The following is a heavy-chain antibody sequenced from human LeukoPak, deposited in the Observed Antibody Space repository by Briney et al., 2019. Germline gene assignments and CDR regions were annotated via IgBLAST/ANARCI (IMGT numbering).Heavy chain of an antibody. D-gene: IGHD2-21*01. J-gene: IGHJ4*02. CDR3: ARGSLLEY. V-gene: IGHV3-21*01. CDR2: ISSSSSYI. Sequence: PGRSLRLSCAASGFTFSSYAMHWVRQAPGKGLEWVSSISSSSSYIYYADSVKGRFTISRDNAKNSLYLQMNSLRAEDTAVYYCARGSLLEYWGQGTLVTVSS. CDR1: GFTFSSYA.